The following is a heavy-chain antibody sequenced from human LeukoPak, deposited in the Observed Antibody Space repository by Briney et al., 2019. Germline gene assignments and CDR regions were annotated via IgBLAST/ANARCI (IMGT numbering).Heavy chain of an antibody. CDR3: ASTGIVGATGFDY. CDR2: INPSGGST. J-gene: IGHJ4*02. CDR1: GYTFTSYY. D-gene: IGHD1-26*01. Sequence: ASVKLSCKASGYTFTSYYMHWVRQAPGQGLEWMGIINPSGGSTSYAQKFQGRVTMTRDTSTSTVYMELSSLRSEDTAVYYCASTGIVGATGFDYWGQGTLVTVSS. V-gene: IGHV1-46*01.